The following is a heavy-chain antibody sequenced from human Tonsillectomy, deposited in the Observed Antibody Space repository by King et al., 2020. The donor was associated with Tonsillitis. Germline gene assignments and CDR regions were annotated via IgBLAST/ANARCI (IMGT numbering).Heavy chain of an antibody. CDR2: IKSKTDGGTT. CDR1: GFTFSNAW. CDR3: TTDTSSSWYK. Sequence: VQLVESGGGLVQPGGSLRLSCAASGFTFSNAWMSWGRQDPGKGLEWVGRIKSKTDGGTTDYAAPGKGRFTISRDDSKNTLYLPMESLKSEDTAVYYCTTDTSSSWYKWGQGTLVTVSS. J-gene: IGHJ4*02. V-gene: IGHV3-15*01. D-gene: IGHD6-13*01.